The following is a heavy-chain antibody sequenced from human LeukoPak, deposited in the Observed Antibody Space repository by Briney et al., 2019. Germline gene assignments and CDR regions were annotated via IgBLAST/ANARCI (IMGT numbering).Heavy chain of an antibody. CDR2: IIPIFGTA. D-gene: IGHD2-21*01. CDR1: GGTFSSYA. J-gene: IGHJ4*02. V-gene: IGHV1-69*13. Sequence: SVKVSCKASGGTFSSYAISWVRQAPGQGLEWMGGIIPIFGTANYAQKFQGRVTITADESTSTAYMELSSLRSEDTAVYYCARVVTYCGGDCYDPTDFDYWGQGTLVTVSS. CDR3: ARVVTYCGGDCYDPTDFDY.